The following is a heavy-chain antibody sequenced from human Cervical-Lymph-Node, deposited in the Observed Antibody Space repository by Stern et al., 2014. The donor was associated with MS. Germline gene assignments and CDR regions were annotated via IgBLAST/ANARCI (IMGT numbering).Heavy chain of an antibody. D-gene: IGHD3-16*01. Sequence: VQLEESGPEVKKPGASVMVSCKPSGYTFTNYYIHWVRQAPGQGLEWMGIINPNGSVTAPAQKFQGRLTMTRDTSTTTVYMRLITLTSEDTAMYYCTRAVGGVGREWGQGTLVFVSS. J-gene: IGHJ4*02. V-gene: IGHV1-46*01. CDR1: GYTFTNYY. CDR3: TRAVGGVGRE. CDR2: INPNGSVT.